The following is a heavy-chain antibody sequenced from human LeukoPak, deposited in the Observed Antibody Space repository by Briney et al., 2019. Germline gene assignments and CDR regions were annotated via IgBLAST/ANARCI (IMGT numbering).Heavy chain of an antibody. V-gene: IGHV5-51*01. D-gene: IGHD2-2*01. CDR3: ARSSIDIVVVPAAPFDY. CDR2: IYPGDSDT. J-gene: IGHJ4*02. Sequence: GESLKISCKGSGYSFTSYWIGWVRQMPGKGLEWMGSIYPGDSDTRYSPSFQGQVTISADKSISTAYLQWSSLKASDTAMYYCARSSIDIVVVPAAPFDYWGQGTLVTVSS. CDR1: GYSFTSYW.